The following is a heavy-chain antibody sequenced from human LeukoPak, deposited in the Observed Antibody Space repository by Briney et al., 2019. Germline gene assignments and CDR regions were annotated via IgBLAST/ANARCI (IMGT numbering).Heavy chain of an antibody. CDR1: GFTFSSYW. Sequence: QPGGSLRLSCAASGFTFSSYWMHWVRQAPGKGLVWVSRINSDGSSTSYADSVKGRFTISRDNAKNTLYLQMNSLRAEDTAVYYCARAVGYCSGGSCYNRWFDPWGQGTLVTVSS. D-gene: IGHD2-15*01. CDR3: ARAVGYCSGGSCYNRWFDP. CDR2: INSDGSST. V-gene: IGHV3-74*01. J-gene: IGHJ5*02.